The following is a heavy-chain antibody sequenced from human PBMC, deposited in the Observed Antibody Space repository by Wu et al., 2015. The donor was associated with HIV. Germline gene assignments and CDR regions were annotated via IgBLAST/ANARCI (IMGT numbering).Heavy chain of an antibody. D-gene: IGHD5-18*01. J-gene: IGHJ4*02. V-gene: IGHV1-69*12. Sequence: QVQLVQSGSEVKKPGSSVKVSCKASGGTFSSYPISWVRQAPGQGLEWMGGIIPIFDTVNYAQRFQGRVTITADESTTTVYMELSSLRSEDTAVYYCAMARDTAMVTGFDYWGQGTLVTVSS. CDR1: GGTFSSYP. CDR2: IIPIFDTV. CDR3: AMARDTAMVTGFDY.